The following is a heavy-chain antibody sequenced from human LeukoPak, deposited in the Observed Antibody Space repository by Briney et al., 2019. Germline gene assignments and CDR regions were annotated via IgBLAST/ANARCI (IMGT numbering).Heavy chain of an antibody. CDR1: GFTFSSYS. V-gene: IGHV3-48*02. D-gene: IGHD4-17*01. Sequence: GESLRLSCAASGFTFSSYSMNWVRQAPGKGLEWVSYISSSSRTIYYADSVKGRFTISRDSAKNSLYLQMNSLRDEDTAVYYCARDSYGDCGVDSWGQGTLVTVSS. CDR3: ARDSYGDCGVDS. J-gene: IGHJ4*02. CDR2: ISSSSRTI.